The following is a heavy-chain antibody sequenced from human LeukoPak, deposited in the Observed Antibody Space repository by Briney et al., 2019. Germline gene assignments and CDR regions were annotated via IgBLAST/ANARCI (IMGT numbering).Heavy chain of an antibody. CDR2: ISSSSSYI. Sequence: GGSLRLSCAASAFTFSTYGMNWVRQAPGKGLEWVSSISSSSSYIYYADSVKGRFTISRDNAKNSLYLQMNSLRAEDTAVYYCTRVEETATTAAIIRKYSYYYYYMDVWGKGNTVTVSS. J-gene: IGHJ6*03. CDR1: AFTFSTYG. CDR3: TRVEETATTAAIIRKYSYYYYYMDV. D-gene: IGHD4-11*01. V-gene: IGHV3-21*01.